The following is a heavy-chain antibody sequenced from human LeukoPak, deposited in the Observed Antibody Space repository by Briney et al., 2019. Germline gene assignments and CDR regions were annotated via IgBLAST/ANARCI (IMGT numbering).Heavy chain of an antibody. CDR3: ARVEDFWSGYYYY. CDR1: GFTSSSYG. Sequence: GGSLRLSCAASGFTSSSYGMHWVRQAPGKGLEWVAVIWYDGSNKYYADSVKGRFTISRDNSKNTLYLQMNSLRAEDTAVYYCARVEDFWSGYYYYWGQGTLVTVSS. D-gene: IGHD3-3*01. CDR2: IWYDGSNK. V-gene: IGHV3-33*01. J-gene: IGHJ4*02.